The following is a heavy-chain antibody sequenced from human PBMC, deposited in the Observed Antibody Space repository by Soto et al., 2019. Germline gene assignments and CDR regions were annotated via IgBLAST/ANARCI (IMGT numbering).Heavy chain of an antibody. CDR1: GGSISSGGYS. D-gene: IGHD1-26*01. J-gene: IGHJ4*02. V-gene: IGHV4-30-2*01. Sequence: QLQLQESGSGLVKPSQTLSLTCAVSGGSISSGGYSWSWIRQPPGKGLEWMGYIYHSGSTYYNPFLKGRVTISVDRSKNEFSLKLSSVTAADTAVYYCARDRHGGGLFDYWGQGTLVTVSS. CDR3: ARDRHGGGLFDY. CDR2: IYHSGST.